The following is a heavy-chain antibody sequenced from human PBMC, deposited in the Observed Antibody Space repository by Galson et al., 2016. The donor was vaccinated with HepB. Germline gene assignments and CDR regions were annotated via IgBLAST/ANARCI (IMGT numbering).Heavy chain of an antibody. CDR2: ISYDGSSK. CDR1: EFTFSNYA. CDR3: AKDGAPSHGDYPDY. D-gene: IGHD4-17*01. V-gene: IGHV3-30-3*01. Sequence: SLRLSCAASEFTFSNYAMYWVRQAPGKGLEWVAVISYDGSSKYYADSVKGRFTISRDNSNNTLYLQIYSLRPEDTALYYCAKDGAPSHGDYPDYWGQGTLVSVSS. J-gene: IGHJ4*02.